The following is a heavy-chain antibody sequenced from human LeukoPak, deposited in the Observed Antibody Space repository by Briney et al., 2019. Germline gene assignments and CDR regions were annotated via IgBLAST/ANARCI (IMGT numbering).Heavy chain of an antibody. CDR1: GYTFTSYD. D-gene: IGHD3-16*02. CDR2: MNPASGNT. Sequence: GASVKVSCKPSGYTFTSYDINWVRQATGQGLEWMGYMNPASGNTGYAHMFQGRVTITTDTSISTAYMELSSLRSEDTAVYYCARVPREIASIWGQGTMVTVFS. CDR3: ARVPREIASI. J-gene: IGHJ3*02. V-gene: IGHV1-8*01.